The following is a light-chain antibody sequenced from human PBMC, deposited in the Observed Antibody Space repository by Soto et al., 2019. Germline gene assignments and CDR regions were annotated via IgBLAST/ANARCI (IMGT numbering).Light chain of an antibody. CDR3: SSYTSKSSLI. J-gene: IGLJ2*01. CDR1: MRNVGAYNL. CDR2: EVR. V-gene: IGLV2-14*01. Sequence: QSALTQPASVSGSPGQSITISCAGTMRNVGAYNLVSWYQQHPGRTPQLIIYEVRNRPSGISFRFSGSKSGNTASLTISGLQAEDEADYYCSSYTSKSSLIFGGGTKVTVL.